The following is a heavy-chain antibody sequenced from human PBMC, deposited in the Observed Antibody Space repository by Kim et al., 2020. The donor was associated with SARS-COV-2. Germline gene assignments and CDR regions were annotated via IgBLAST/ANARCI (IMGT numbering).Heavy chain of an antibody. V-gene: IGHV1-46*01. CDR3: ARGTASAGKAFDC. J-gene: IGHJ4*02. Sequence: EHNLQGRVIITSDTSTTTVYMDLSSLRSEDTAVYYCARGTASAGKAFDCWGQGTLVAVSS. D-gene: IGHD6-13*01.